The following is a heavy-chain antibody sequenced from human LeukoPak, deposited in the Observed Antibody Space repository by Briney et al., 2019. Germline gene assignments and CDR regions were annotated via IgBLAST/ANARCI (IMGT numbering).Heavy chain of an antibody. D-gene: IGHD2/OR15-2a*01. CDR3: ARDFYASGFYLWFDP. CDR1: GGSISNYY. Sequence: PSETLSLTCTVSGGSISNYYCSWIRQPAGKGLEWIGRISASGNTNYNPSLGSRVTMSVDTSKNYFSLRLSSVTAADTAVYYCARDFYASGFYLWFDPWGQGIVMPVSS. V-gene: IGHV4-4*07. J-gene: IGHJ5*02. CDR2: ISASGNT.